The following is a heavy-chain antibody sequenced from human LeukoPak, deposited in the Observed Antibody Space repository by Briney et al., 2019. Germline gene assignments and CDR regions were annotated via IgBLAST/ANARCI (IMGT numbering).Heavy chain of an antibody. CDR1: GYTFTSYD. CDR3: ARVGPDYDLWSGYSYLRSDAFDI. D-gene: IGHD3-3*01. Sequence: ASVKVSCKASGYTFTSYDINWVRQATGQGLEWMGWMNPNSGNTGYAQKFQGRVTMTRNTSISTAYMELSSLRSEDTAVYYCARVGPDYDLWSGYSYLRSDAFDIWGQGTMVTVSS. V-gene: IGHV1-8*01. CDR2: MNPNSGNT. J-gene: IGHJ3*02.